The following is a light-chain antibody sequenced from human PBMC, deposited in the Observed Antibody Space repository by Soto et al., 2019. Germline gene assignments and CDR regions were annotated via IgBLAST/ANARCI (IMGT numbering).Light chain of an antibody. CDR2: AAS. CDR1: QAMTND. V-gene: IGKV1-17*01. Sequence: DIQMTQSPSSLSASVGDRVTITCRASQAMTNDLSWYQQKPGKPPKLLIYAASTLHSGVPSRFSGSGSGTEFTLTISSLQPEDFGTYFCLQHNSYPRSFGEGTKVEIK. J-gene: IGKJ1*01. CDR3: LQHNSYPRS.